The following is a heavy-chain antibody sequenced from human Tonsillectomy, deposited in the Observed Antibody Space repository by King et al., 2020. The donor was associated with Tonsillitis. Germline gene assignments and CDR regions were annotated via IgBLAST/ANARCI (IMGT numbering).Heavy chain of an antibody. D-gene: IGHD3-16*01. CDR2: IKQNGGET. Sequence: VQLVESGGGLVQPGGSLRLSCAASGFTFSSYWMSWVRQAPGKGLEWVANIKQNGGETYYVDSVKGRFTISRDNAKNSLYLQMNSLRAEDTAVYYCARLGYYFDNVWGSSSEHYFDYWGQGTLVTVSS. CDR3: ARLGYYFDNVWGSSSEHYFDY. CDR1: GFTFSSYW. J-gene: IGHJ4*02. V-gene: IGHV3-7*01.